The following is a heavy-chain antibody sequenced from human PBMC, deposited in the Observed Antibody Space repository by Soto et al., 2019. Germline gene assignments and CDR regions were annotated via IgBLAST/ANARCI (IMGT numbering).Heavy chain of an antibody. CDR2: IYYSGST. V-gene: IGHV4-59*01. CDR1: GCSISSYY. CDR3: ARDHDSAFDY. Sequence: SETLFLTCTVSGCSISSYYWSWIRQPPGKGLEWIGYIYYSGSTNYNPSLKSRVTISVDTSKNQFSLKLSSVTAADTAVYYCARDHDSAFDYWGQGTLVTVS. D-gene: IGHD1-1*01. J-gene: IGHJ4*02.